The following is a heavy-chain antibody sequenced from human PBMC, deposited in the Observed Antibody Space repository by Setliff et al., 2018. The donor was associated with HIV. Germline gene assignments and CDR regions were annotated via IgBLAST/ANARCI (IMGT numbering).Heavy chain of an antibody. J-gene: IGHJ6*03. CDR3: VKGGTLAGQFYYYMDV. CDR1: GFIFSNSA. CDR2: ISWNADFT. Sequence: GGSLRLSCAGSGFIFSNSAMYWVRQAPGKGLEWVSGISWNADFTAYAESTKGRFTISRDNARSSLHLQMNNLATEDTALYFCVKGGTLAGQFYYYMDVWGKGTTVTVSS. D-gene: IGHD6-19*01. V-gene: IGHV3-9*01.